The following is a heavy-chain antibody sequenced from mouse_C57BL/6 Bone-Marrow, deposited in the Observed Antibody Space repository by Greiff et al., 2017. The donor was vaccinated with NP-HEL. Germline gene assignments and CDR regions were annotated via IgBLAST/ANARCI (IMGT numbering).Heavy chain of an antibody. Sequence: EVMLVESGGGLVKPGGSLKLSCAASGFTFSSYAMSWVRQTPEKRLKWVATISDGGSYTYYPDNVKGRFTISRDNAKNNLYLQMSHLKSEDTAMYYCARGDGYYAWFAYWGQGTLVTVSA. CDR3: ARGDGYYAWFAY. CDR2: ISDGGSYT. D-gene: IGHD2-3*01. J-gene: IGHJ3*01. CDR1: GFTFSSYA. V-gene: IGHV5-4*03.